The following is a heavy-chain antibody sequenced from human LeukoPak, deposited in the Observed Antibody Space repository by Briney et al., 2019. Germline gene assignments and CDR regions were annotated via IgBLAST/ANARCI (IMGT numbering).Heavy chain of an antibody. V-gene: IGHV3-73*01. CDR3: TSLYGGKGSDAFDI. Sequence: LAGGSLRHSCAASGFTFSGSAMHWVRQASGKGLEWVGRIRSKANSYATAYAASVKGRFTISRDDSKNTAYLQMNSLKTEDTAVYYCTSLYGGKGSDAFDIWGQGTMVTVSS. D-gene: IGHD4-23*01. CDR2: IRSKANSYAT. J-gene: IGHJ3*02. CDR1: GFTFSGSA.